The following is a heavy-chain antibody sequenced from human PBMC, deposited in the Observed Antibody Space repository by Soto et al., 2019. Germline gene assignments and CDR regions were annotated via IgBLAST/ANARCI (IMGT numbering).Heavy chain of an antibody. CDR1: GFTFSSYW. J-gene: IGHJ6*02. CDR2: INRDGSST. D-gene: IGHD1-7*01. Sequence: GGSLRLSCAASGFTFSSYWMHWVRQAPGKGLVWVSRINRDGSSTSYADYVKGRFTISRDNAKNTLYLQMNSLRAEDTAVYYCAREWNYAGSYYYCMDVGGQGTTVTAP. V-gene: IGHV3-74*01. CDR3: AREWNYAGSYYYCMDV.